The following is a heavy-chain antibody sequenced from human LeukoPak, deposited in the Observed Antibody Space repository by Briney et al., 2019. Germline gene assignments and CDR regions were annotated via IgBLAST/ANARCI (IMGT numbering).Heavy chain of an antibody. Sequence: PSETLSLTCTVSGGSISNYYWSWIRQPPGKGLEWIGHIYSTGSTNYNPSLKSRVTISADTSKNQFSLKLSSVTAADTAVYYCARFTTFYYDGSTYSSPYSLGTCGHRALGT. J-gene: IGHJ4*03. CDR1: GGSISNYY. CDR3: ARFTTFYYDGSTYSSPYSLGTCGH. D-gene: IGHD3-22*01. V-gene: IGHV4-59*12. CDR2: IYSTGST.